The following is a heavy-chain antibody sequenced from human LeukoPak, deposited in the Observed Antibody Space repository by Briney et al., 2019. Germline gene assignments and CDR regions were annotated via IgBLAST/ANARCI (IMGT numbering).Heavy chain of an antibody. V-gene: IGHV3-7*01. CDR3: ARDLNFWSGYYTY. CDR1: GLSVSSNF. Sequence: GGSLRLSCAATGLSVSSNFMSWARQAPGKGLEWVANIKQDGTEKYYVDSVKGRFTISRDNAKNSLYLQMNSLRAEDTAVYYCARDLNFWSGYYTYWGQGTLVTVSS. CDR2: IKQDGTEK. J-gene: IGHJ4*02. D-gene: IGHD3-3*01.